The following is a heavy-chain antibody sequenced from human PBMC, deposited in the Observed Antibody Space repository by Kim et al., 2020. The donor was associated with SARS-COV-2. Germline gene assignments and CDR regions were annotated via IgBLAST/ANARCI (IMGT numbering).Heavy chain of an antibody. CDR3: ARGDDILTGYYRFRARGYYYGMDV. CDR1: GGSFSGYY. Sequence: SETLSLTCAVYGGSFSGYYWSWIRQPPGKGLEWIGEINHSGSTNYNPSLKSRVTISVDTSKNQFSLKLSSVTAADTAVYYCARGDDILTGYYRFRARGYYYGMDVWGQGTTVTVSS. CDR2: INHSGST. V-gene: IGHV4-34*01. J-gene: IGHJ6*02. D-gene: IGHD3-9*01.